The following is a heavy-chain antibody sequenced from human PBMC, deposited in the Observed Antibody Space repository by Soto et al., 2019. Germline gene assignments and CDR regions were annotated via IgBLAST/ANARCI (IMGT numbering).Heavy chain of an antibody. J-gene: IGHJ5*02. CDR2: ISHDGGAT. CDR3: AKDLYGAGWYNYFDP. D-gene: IGHD6-19*01. Sequence: QVQLVDSGGGVVQPGRSLRLSCVASGFTFSTTGMHWVRQVPGKGLEWVAMISHDGGATYYADSVKGRFTISRDTSKSTLYLQMNSLRPEDTAVYHCAKDLYGAGWYNYFDPWGQGTLVTVSS. V-gene: IGHV3-30*18. CDR1: GFTFSTTG.